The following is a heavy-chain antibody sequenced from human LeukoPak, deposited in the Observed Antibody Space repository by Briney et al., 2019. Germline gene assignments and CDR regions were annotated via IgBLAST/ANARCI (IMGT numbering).Heavy chain of an antibody. J-gene: IGHJ4*02. Sequence: SETLSLTCAVYGGSFSGYYWSWIRQPPGKGLEWIGEINHSGSTNYNPSLKSRVTISVDTSKNQFSLKLSSVTAADTAVYYCARGVQWLRPFDYWGQGTLVTVSS. CDR3: ARGVQWLRPFDY. V-gene: IGHV4-34*01. CDR1: GGSFSGYY. CDR2: INHSGST. D-gene: IGHD5-12*01.